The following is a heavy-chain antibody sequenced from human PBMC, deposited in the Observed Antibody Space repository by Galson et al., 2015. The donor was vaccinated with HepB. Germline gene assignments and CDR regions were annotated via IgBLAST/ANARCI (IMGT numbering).Heavy chain of an antibody. V-gene: IGHV3-30-3*01. CDR2: ISYDGSNK. J-gene: IGHJ2*01. Sequence: SLRLSCAASGFTFSSYAMHWVRQAPGKGLEWVAVISYDGSNKYYADSVKGRFTISRDNSKNTLYLQMNSLRAEDTAVYYCVREYYYDSTGEVWDWYFDLWGRGTLVTVSS. CDR3: VREYYYDSTGEVWDWYFDL. CDR1: GFTFSSYA. D-gene: IGHD3-22*01.